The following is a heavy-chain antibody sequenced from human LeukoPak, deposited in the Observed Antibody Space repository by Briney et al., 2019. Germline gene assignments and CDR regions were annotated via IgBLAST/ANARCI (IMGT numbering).Heavy chain of an antibody. V-gene: IGHV1-69*04. CDR3: ARVPGGPARDLNY. CDR2: IIPILGIA. Sequence: SVKVSCKASGGTFSSYAISWVRQAPGQGLEWMGRIIPILGIANYAQKFQGRVTITADKSTSTAYMELSSLTSDDTAVYYCARVPGGPARDLNYWGQGSLVTVSS. D-gene: IGHD3-16*01. CDR1: GGTFSSYA. J-gene: IGHJ4*02.